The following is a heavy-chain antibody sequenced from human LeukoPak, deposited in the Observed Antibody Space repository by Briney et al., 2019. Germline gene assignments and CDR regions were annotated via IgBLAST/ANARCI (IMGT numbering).Heavy chain of an antibody. Sequence: SETLSLTCTVSGGSISSGSYYWCWIRQPAGKGLEWIGRIYTSGSTNYNPSLKSRVTISVDTSKNQFSLKLSSVTAADTAVYYCARARFFSVPFDYWGQGTLVTVSS. CDR1: GGSISSGSYY. D-gene: IGHD2-2*01. V-gene: IGHV4-61*02. J-gene: IGHJ4*02. CDR3: ARARFFSVPFDY. CDR2: IYTSGST.